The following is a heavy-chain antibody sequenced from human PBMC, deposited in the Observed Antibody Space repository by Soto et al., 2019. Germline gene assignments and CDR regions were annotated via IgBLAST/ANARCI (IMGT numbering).Heavy chain of an antibody. D-gene: IGHD3-22*01. CDR1: GFTFSTYA. J-gene: IGHJ4*02. Sequence: PGGSLRLSCVASGFTFSTYAMHWVRQAPGKGLEWVAIISYGGSIKYYADSVKGRFTISRDISKNTLYLQMNSLRVEDTAVYYCARDTAERYYDSSGYTLDYWGQGTLVTVSS. CDR2: ISYGGSIK. CDR3: ARDTAERYYDSSGYTLDY. V-gene: IGHV3-30-3*01.